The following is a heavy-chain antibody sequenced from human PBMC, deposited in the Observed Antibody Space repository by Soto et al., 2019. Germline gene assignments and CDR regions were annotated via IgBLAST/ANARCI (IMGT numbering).Heavy chain of an antibody. Sequence: SSENLSLPRPVSGGSISSYYWSWIRQPPGKGLDWIGYIYYSGSTNYNPSLKSRVTISVDTSKNQFSLKLSSVTAADTAVYYCARVGIMITFGGVIDPHYFDYWGQGTLVTVSS. CDR3: ARVGIMITFGGVIDPHYFDY. CDR1: GGSISSYY. J-gene: IGHJ4*02. V-gene: IGHV4-59*01. D-gene: IGHD3-16*02. CDR2: IYYSGST.